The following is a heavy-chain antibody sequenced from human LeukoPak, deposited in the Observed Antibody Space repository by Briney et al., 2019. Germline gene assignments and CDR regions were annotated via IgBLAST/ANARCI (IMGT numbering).Heavy chain of an antibody. CDR3: ARDSPMTNYYYYMDV. CDR1: GGSISNYY. Sequence: SETLSLTCSVSGGSISNYYWSWIRQPPGKGLEWIGYIYYRGNTIYNPSLKSRVTMSVDTSKNQFSLKLSSVTAADTAVYYCARDSPMTNYYYYMDVWGKGTTVTVSS. CDR2: IYYRGNT. J-gene: IGHJ6*03. D-gene: IGHD3-22*01. V-gene: IGHV4-59*12.